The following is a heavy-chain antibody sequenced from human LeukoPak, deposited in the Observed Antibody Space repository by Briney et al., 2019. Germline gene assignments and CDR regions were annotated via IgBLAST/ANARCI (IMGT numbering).Heavy chain of an antibody. D-gene: IGHD2-2*01. Sequence: PGGSLRLSCAASGFTFSSYWMHWVRQAPGKGLVWVSRINSDGSSTSYADSVKGRFTISRDNAKNSLYLQMNSLRAEDTAVYYCARDGIRIVVVPAAEYYYYYGMDVWGQGTTVTVSS. CDR1: GFTFSSYW. CDR2: INSDGSST. CDR3: ARDGIRIVVVPAAEYYYYYGMDV. J-gene: IGHJ6*02. V-gene: IGHV3-74*01.